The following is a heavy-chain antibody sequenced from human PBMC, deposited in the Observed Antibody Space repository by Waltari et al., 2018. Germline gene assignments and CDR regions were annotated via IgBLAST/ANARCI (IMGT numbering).Heavy chain of an antibody. CDR1: GFSLSTSGVG. J-gene: IGHJ4*02. CDR2: IYWNDDK. CDR3: AHRRETGWELLFDY. Sequence: QITLKESGPTLVKPTQTLTLTCTFSGFSLSTSGVGVGWLRQPPGKALEWLALIYWNDDKRYSPSLKSRLTITKDTSKNQVVLTMTNMDPVDTATYYCAHRRETGWELLFDYWGQGTLVTVSS. V-gene: IGHV2-5*01. D-gene: IGHD1-26*01.